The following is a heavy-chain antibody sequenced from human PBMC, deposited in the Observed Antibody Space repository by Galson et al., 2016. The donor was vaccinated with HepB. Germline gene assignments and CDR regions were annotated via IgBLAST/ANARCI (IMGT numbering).Heavy chain of an antibody. CDR1: GYTFTTYY. CDR3: ARGEVGGDFWSGHDIPFFNYYGMDV. J-gene: IGHJ6*02. Sequence: SVKVSCKASGYTFTTYYMFWVRQAPGQGLEWMGIVNPSGGSTSYAQKFQGRVTMTRDTSTSTVYMELSSLRSEDTAVYYCARGEVGGDFWSGHDIPFFNYYGMDVWGQGTTVTISS. V-gene: IGHV1-46*01. D-gene: IGHD3-3*01. CDR2: VNPSGGST.